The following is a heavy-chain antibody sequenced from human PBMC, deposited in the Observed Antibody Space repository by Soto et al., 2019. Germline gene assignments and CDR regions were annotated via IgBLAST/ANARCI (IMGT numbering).Heavy chain of an antibody. V-gene: IGHV4-34*01. CDR3: ERGYYGSGSDYYRSNYNYGMVV. Sequence: SETLSLTCAVYGGSFSGYYWSWIRQPPGKGLEWIGEINHSGSTNYNPSLTSRVTISVDTSKNQFSLKLRSVTAADTAVYYCERGYYGSGSDYYRSNYNYGMVVGCQGTTDTVSS. J-gene: IGHJ6*02. D-gene: IGHD3-10*01. CDR2: INHSGST. CDR1: GGSFSGYY.